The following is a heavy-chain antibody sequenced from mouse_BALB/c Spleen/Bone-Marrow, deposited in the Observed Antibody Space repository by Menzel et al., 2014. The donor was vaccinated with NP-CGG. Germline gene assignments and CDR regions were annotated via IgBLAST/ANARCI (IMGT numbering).Heavy chain of an antibody. J-gene: IGHJ2*01. D-gene: IGHD3-2*02. CDR3: ASYSAAQATGYYFDY. V-gene: IGHV7-3*02. CDR1: GFTFTDYY. CDR2: ISTNANGYTT. Sequence: EVQLVESGGGLVQPGGSLKLSCTTSGFTFTDYYMRWVRQPPGKALEWFGFISTNANGYTTEYSASVKGRFTISREKSESNLYIQIKTLRAEDSAAYSGASYSAAQATGYYFDYWGQGTTLTVSS.